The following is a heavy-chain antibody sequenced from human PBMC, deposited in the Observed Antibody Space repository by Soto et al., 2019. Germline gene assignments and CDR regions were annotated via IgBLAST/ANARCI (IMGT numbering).Heavy chain of an antibody. Sequence: PSETVSLTCTVSGGSISSGGYYWSWIRQHPGKGLEWIGYIYYSGSTYYNPSLKSRVTISVDTSKNQFSLKLSSVTAADTAVYYCARDRLWGSGGMDVWGQGTTVTVSS. V-gene: IGHV4-31*02. CDR2: IYYSGST. J-gene: IGHJ6*02. D-gene: IGHD3-10*01. CDR1: GGSISSGGYY. CDR3: ARDRLWGSGGMDV.